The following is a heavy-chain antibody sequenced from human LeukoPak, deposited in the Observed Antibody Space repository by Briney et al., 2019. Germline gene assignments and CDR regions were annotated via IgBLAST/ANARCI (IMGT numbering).Heavy chain of an antibody. CDR2: IYSGGST. D-gene: IGHD7-27*01. CDR3: ARALKLGLFDY. CDR1: GFTVSSNY. Sequence: GGSLRLSCAASGFTVSSNYMSWVRQAPGKGLEWVSVIYSGGSTYYADSVKGRFTISGHNSKNTLYLQMNSLRAEDTAVYYCARALKLGLFDYWGQGTLVTVSS. V-gene: IGHV3-53*04. J-gene: IGHJ4*02.